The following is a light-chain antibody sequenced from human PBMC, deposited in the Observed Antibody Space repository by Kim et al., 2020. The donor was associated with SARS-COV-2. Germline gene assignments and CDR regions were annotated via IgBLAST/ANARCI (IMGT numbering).Light chain of an antibody. CDR1: QNIRDN. CDR2: DAS. Sequence: LSVAQGERATLSCRASQNIRDNLAWYQQKPGQAPRLLIYDASTRATDIPARFSGSGSGTEFTLTISSLQSEDCALYYCQQYNDWRTFGQGTKLEI. J-gene: IGKJ2*01. CDR3: QQYNDWRT. V-gene: IGKV3-15*01.